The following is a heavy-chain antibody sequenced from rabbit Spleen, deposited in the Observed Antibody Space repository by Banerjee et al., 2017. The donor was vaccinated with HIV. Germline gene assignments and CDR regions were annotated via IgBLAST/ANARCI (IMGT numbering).Heavy chain of an antibody. J-gene: IGHJ4*01. CDR3: ARMDYSDDYVNL. V-gene: IGHV1S45*01. Sequence: QEQLEESGGDLVKPGASLTLTCTASGFSFSSSYYMCWVRQAPGKGLEWIGCIYAGSSGREYYASWAKGRFTISKTSSTTVTLQMTSLTAADTATYFCARMDYSDDYVNLWGPGTLVTVS. CDR2: IYAGSSGRE. D-gene: IGHD6-1*01. CDR1: GFSFSSSYY.